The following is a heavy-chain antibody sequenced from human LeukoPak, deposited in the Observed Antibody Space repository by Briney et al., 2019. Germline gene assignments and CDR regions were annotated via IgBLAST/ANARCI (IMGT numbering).Heavy chain of an antibody. V-gene: IGHV1-46*01. Sequence: ASVKVSCRASGYTFTSYYMHWVRQAPGQGLEWMGIINPSGGSTSYAQKFQGRVTMTRDTSTSTVYLELSSLRSEDTAVYYCAREGGYSSSSGTIQHWGQGTMVTVSS. CDR2: INPSGGST. CDR3: AREGGYSSSSGTIQH. J-gene: IGHJ1*01. CDR1: GYTFTSYY. D-gene: IGHD6-6*01.